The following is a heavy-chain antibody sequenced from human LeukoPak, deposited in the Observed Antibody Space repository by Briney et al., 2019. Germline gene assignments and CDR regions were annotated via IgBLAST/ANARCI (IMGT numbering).Heavy chain of an antibody. D-gene: IGHD6-6*01. CDR1: GGSISSYY. CDR3: ARESYSSSYLFDF. CDR2: IYTSGST. V-gene: IGHV4-4*07. J-gene: IGHJ4*02. Sequence: PSETLSLTCTVSGGSISSYYWSWIRQPAGKGLEWIGRIYTSGSTNYNPSLRSRVTMSVDTSKNQISLKVNSVAAADTAVYYCARESYSSSYLFDFWGQGTLVTVSS.